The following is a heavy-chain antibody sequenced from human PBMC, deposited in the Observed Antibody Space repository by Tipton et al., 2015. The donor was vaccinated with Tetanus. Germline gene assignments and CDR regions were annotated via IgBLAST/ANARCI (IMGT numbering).Heavy chain of an antibody. CDR3: AKDLVWGVNYYYYGMDV. Sequence: SLRLSCAASGFTVSSNYMNWVRQAPGKGLEWVSVIYSGGSTYYADSVKGRFTISRDNAKNSLYLQMNSLRAEDTALYYCAKDLVWGVNYYYYGMDVWGQGTTVTVSS. D-gene: IGHD3-16*01. J-gene: IGHJ6*02. CDR1: GFTVSSNY. CDR2: IYSGGST. V-gene: IGHV3-53*05.